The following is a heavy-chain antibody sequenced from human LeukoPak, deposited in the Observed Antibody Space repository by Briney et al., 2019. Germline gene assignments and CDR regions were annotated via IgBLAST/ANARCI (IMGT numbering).Heavy chain of an antibody. D-gene: IGHD6-19*01. J-gene: IGHJ6*02. CDR2: TYYRSKWYN. V-gene: IGHV6-1*01. CDR1: GDSVSSNSAA. Sequence: SQTLSLTCDISGDSVSSNSAAWHWIRQSPSRGLEWLGRTYYRSKWYNDYAVSVKSRITINPDASKNQFYLQLNSVTPQDTAVYYCVRQYSSGWIYYYGMDVWGQGTTVIVS. CDR3: VRQYSSGWIYYYGMDV.